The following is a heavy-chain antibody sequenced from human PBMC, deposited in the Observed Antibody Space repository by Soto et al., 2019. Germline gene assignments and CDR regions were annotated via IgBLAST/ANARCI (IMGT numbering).Heavy chain of an antibody. D-gene: IGHD1-26*01. V-gene: IGHV4-31*03. J-gene: IGHJ6*02. CDR2: IFYTGTT. Sequence: QVQLQESGPGLVKPSQTLSLTCTVSGDSISSGGYYWSWIRQHPGKGLEWIGYIFYTGTTYYNPSLKSRVSISVDTSKNQFSLKLTSVTAADTAIYYCARDRGRRDNKSYGMDVWGQGTTVTVSS. CDR3: ARDRGRRDNKSYGMDV. CDR1: GDSISSGGYY.